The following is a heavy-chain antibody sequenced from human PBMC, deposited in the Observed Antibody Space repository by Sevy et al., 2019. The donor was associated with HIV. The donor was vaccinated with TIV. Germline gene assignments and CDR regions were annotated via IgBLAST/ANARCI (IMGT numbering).Heavy chain of an antibody. V-gene: IGHV3-23*01. CDR1: EFTFSSYA. Sequence: GGSLRLSCAASEFTFSSYAMNWVRQAPGKGLEWVSSISVSGRSTYYADSVEGRFTISRDNSKNTLYLQINSLRADDTAVYYCAKGFCSGGSCPRDYYYYGMDVWGQGTTVTVSS. J-gene: IGHJ6*02. CDR2: ISVSGRST. CDR3: AKGFCSGGSCPRDYYYYGMDV. D-gene: IGHD2-15*01.